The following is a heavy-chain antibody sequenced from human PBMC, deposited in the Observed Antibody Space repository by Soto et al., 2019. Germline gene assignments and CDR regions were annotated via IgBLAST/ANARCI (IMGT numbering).Heavy chain of an antibody. Sequence: GGSLRLSCAASGFTFSSYAMHWVRQAPGKGLEWVAVISYDGINKYYADSVKGRFTISRDNSKNTLYLQMNSLRAEDTAVYYCARDSYHSTSRQRYGMDVWGQRTLVTVSS. J-gene: IGHJ6*02. CDR1: GFTFSSYA. CDR2: ISYDGINK. V-gene: IGHV3-30-3*01. CDR3: ARDSYHSTSRQRYGMDV. D-gene: IGHD3-22*01.